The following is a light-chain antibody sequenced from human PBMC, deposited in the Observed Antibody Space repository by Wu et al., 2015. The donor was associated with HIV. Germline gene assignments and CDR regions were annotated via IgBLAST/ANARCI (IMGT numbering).Light chain of an antibody. J-gene: IGKJ4*01. CDR1: QSVSSN. V-gene: IGKV3-20*01. CDR2: VHP. CDR3: QQYGSSPPT. Sequence: GRRTLSCRASQSVSSNLAWYQQKPGHGSHGSPSMVHPPGPLGIPARFSGSVSGTDFTLTISRLEPEDFALYYCQQYGSSPPTFGGGTKVEIK.